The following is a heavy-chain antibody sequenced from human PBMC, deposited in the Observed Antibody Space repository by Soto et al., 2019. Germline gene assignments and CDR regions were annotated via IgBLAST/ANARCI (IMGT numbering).Heavy chain of an antibody. V-gene: IGHV5-51*01. Sequence: GESLKISCKGSGYSFTSYWIGWVRQIPGKGLEWMGIIYPGDSDTRYSPSFQGQVTISADKSISTAYLQWSSLKASDTAMYYCARHLHDDFGSGSPNWFDPWGQGTLVTVSS. D-gene: IGHD3-3*01. CDR2: IYPGDSDT. CDR1: GYSFTSYW. J-gene: IGHJ5*02. CDR3: ARHLHDDFGSGSPNWFDP.